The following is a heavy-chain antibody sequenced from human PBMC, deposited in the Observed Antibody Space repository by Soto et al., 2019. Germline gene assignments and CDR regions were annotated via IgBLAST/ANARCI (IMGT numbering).Heavy chain of an antibody. J-gene: IGHJ5*02. Sequence: ASVKVSCKASGGTFSGYAISWVRQAPGQGLEWMGGIIPIFGTANYAQKFQGRVTITADESTSTAYMELSSLRSEDTAVYYCARGSSSWYNWFDPWGQGTLVTVSS. CDR3: ARGSSSWYNWFDP. D-gene: IGHD6-13*01. CDR1: GGTFSGYA. CDR2: IIPIFGTA. V-gene: IGHV1-69*13.